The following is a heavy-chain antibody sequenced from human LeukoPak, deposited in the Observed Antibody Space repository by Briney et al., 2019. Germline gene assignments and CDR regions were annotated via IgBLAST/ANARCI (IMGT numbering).Heavy chain of an antibody. CDR3: ARRLSDSSSYDSVVFSAPPDY. D-gene: IGHD3-22*01. Sequence: SETLSLTCTVSGGSISSGSYYWSWIRQPAGKGLEWIGRIYTSGSTNYNPSLKSRVTISVDTSKNQFSLKLSSVTAADTAVYYCARRLSDSSSYDSVVFSAPPDYWGQGTLVTVSS. CDR2: IYTSGST. J-gene: IGHJ4*02. V-gene: IGHV4-61*02. CDR1: GGSISSGSYY.